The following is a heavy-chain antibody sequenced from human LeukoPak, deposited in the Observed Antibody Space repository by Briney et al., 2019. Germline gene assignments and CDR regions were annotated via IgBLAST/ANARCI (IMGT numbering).Heavy chain of an antibody. CDR2: IYYSGST. V-gene: IGHV4-61*05. D-gene: IGHD3-10*01. CDR1: GGSISSSSDY. J-gene: IGHJ5*02. CDR3: ASSALWFGNGGWFDP. Sequence: SETLSLTCTVSGGSISSSSDYWGWIRQPPGKGLEWIGYIYYSGSTNYNPSLKSRVTISVDTSKNQFSLKLSSVTAADTAVYYCASSALWFGNGGWFDPWGQGTLVTVSS.